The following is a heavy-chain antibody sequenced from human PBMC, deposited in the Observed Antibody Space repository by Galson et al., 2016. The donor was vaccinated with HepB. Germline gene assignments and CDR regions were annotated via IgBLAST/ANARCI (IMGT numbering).Heavy chain of an antibody. CDR2: INGVGNN. D-gene: IGHD6-6*01. CDR3: AREIPGSAAHSDL. V-gene: IGHV3-53*01. CDR1: GVTVTSMF. J-gene: IGHJ5*02. Sequence: SLRLSCAVSGVTVTSMFMNWVRRAPGKGLEWVSVINGVGNNYYADSVRGRLTISRDNRESMVHLQMNSLRAEETAVDYCAREIPGSAAHSDLWGQGTLVTVSS.